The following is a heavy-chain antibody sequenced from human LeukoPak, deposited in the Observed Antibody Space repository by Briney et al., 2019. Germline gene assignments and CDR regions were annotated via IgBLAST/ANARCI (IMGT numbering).Heavy chain of an antibody. CDR2: ISSSSSYI. CDR3: ARGTPLWFGAPACPDY. J-gene: IGHJ4*02. V-gene: IGHV3-21*01. CDR1: GFTFSSYS. D-gene: IGHD3-10*01. Sequence: GGSLRLSCAASGFTFSSYSMNWVRQAPGKGLEWVSSISSSSSYIYYADSVKGRFTISRDNAKNSLYLQMNSLRAEDTAVYYCARGTPLWFGAPACPDYWGQGTLVTVSS.